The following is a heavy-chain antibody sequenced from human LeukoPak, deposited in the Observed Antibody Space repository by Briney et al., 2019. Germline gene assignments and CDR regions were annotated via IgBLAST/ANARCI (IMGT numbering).Heavy chain of an antibody. J-gene: IGHJ4*02. Sequence: ASVKVSCKASGYTLSEYGISWVRRAPGQGLEWVGWITTYNGDKKYSQKFQGRATMTTDTSTSTYYMELRSLRSDDTAVYYCARDCSNGVCFPRDYWGQGTLVTVST. CDR2: ITTYNGDK. D-gene: IGHD2-8*01. CDR3: ARDCSNGVCFPRDY. CDR1: GYTLSEYG. V-gene: IGHV1-18*01.